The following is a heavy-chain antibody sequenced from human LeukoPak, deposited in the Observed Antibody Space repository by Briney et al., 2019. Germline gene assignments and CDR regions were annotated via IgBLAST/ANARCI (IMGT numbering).Heavy chain of an antibody. V-gene: IGHV1-8*01. Sequence: ASVKVSCKASGYTFTSYDINWVRQATGQGLEWMGWMNPNSGNTGYAQKFQGRVTMTRNTSISTAYMELSSLRSDDTAVYYCARGYDFWTLGAFDIWGQGTMVTVSS. CDR1: GYTFTSYD. D-gene: IGHD3-3*01. CDR2: MNPNSGNT. CDR3: ARGYDFWTLGAFDI. J-gene: IGHJ3*02.